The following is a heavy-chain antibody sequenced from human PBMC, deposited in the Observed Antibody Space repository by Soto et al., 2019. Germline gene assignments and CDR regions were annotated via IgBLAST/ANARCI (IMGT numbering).Heavy chain of an antibody. CDR3: VILANNYYYDRSGYYDAFDL. CDR1: GDIFNTYT. Sequence: SVKVSCKASGDIFNTYTISWVRQAPGQGLEWMGGIIPIFGTANSAQRFQGRITITADKSTSTAYMELSSLRSEDTAFYYCVILANNYYYDRSGYYDAFDLWGQGTMVTVSS. V-gene: IGHV1-69*06. D-gene: IGHD3-22*01. CDR2: IIPIFGTA. J-gene: IGHJ3*01.